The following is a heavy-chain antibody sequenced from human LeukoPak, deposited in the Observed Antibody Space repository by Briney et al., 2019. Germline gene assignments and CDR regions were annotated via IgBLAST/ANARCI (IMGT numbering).Heavy chain of an antibody. J-gene: IGHJ5*02. CDR1: GGTFSSYA. Sequence: GSSVKVSCKASGGTFSSYAISWVRQAPGQGLEWMGGIIPIFGTANYAQKFQGRVTITADESTSTAYMELSSLRSEDTAVYYCARDQHKFAVVAVPVTFDPWGQGTLVTVSS. V-gene: IGHV1-69*01. D-gene: IGHD2-15*01. CDR3: ARDQHKFAVVAVPVTFDP. CDR2: IIPIFGTA.